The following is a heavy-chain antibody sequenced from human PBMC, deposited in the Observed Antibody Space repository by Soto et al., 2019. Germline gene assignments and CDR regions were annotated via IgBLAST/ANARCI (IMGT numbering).Heavy chain of an antibody. CDR2: IKSKTDGGTT. CDR3: TTNIAARLIGLVDAFDI. D-gene: IGHD6-6*01. V-gene: IGHV3-15*01. Sequence: VQLVESGGGLVKPGGSLRLSCAASGFTFSNAWMSWVRQAPGKGLEWVGRIKSKTDGGTTDYAAPVKGRFTISRDDSKNTLYLQMNSLKTEDTAVYYCTTNIAARLIGLVDAFDIWGQGTMVTVSS. J-gene: IGHJ3*02. CDR1: GFTFSNAW.